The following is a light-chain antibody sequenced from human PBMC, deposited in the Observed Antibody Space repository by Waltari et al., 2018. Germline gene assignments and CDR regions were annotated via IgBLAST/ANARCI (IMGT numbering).Light chain of an antibody. J-gene: IGLJ1*01. CDR2: ETY. CDR1: TTNIGNFY. CDR3: GAWNSSLTAYV. V-gene: IGLV1-51*01. Sequence: QSVLTQPPSVSATPGQTVTISCTGSTTNIGNFYVSWYQPLPATVPKLLVYETYKPPSGIPDRFCGSKSGTSATLGITGLQTGDEAHYYCGAWNSSLTAYVFGTGTEVTGL.